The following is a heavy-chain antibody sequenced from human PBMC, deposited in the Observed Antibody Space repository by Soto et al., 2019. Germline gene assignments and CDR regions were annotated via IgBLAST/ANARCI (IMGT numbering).Heavy chain of an antibody. J-gene: IGHJ6*02. CDR2: IYPGGSDT. D-gene: IGHD2-2*01. Sequence: GESLKISCKGSGYSFTSYWIGWVRQMPGKGLEWMGIIYPGGSDTRYSPSFQGQVTISADKSISTAYLQWSSLKASDTAMYYCARHSPSYCSSTSCYPGGMDVWGQGTTVTVSS. CDR3: ARHSPSYCSSTSCYPGGMDV. V-gene: IGHV5-51*01. CDR1: GYSFTSYW.